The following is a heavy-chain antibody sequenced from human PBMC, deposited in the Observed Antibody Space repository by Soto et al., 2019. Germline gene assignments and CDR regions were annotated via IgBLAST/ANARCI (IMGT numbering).Heavy chain of an antibody. CDR3: AKDPRASKIETFDYGMDV. CDR1: GFTFSSYA. Sequence: GGSLRLSCAASGFTFSSYAMSWVRQAPGKGLEWVSAISGSGGSTYYADSVKGRFTISRDNSKNTLYLQMNSLRAEDTAVYYCAKDPRASKIETFDYGMDVWGQGTTVTVSS. J-gene: IGHJ6*02. V-gene: IGHV3-23*01. CDR2: ISGSGGST. D-gene: IGHD3-22*01.